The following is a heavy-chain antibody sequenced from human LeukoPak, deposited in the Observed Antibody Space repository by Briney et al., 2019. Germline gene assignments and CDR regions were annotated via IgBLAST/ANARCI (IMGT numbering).Heavy chain of an antibody. V-gene: IGHV3-23*01. J-gene: IGHJ4*02. Sequence: PGGSLRLSCAASGFTFSSYGMSWVRQAPGKGLEWVSVMSGGGGSTYDADSVKGRFTISRDNFKNTLYLRMNSLRAEDTAVYYCAKQLGYCSDGSCYFPYWGQGTLVTVSS. CDR3: AKQLGYCSDGSCYFPY. D-gene: IGHD2-15*01. CDR2: MSGGGGST. CDR1: GFTFSSYG.